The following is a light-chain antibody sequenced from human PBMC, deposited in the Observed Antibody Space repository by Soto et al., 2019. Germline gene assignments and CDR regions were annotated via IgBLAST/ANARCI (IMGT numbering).Light chain of an antibody. Sequence: EIVMTQSPATLSVFPGERVTLSCRASQTISSILAWYQQKPGRAPRLLIYSASIRATGIPARFSGSASGTDFTLTISSLQSEDFAIYYCQQYYQWPWTFGQGTKLDI. J-gene: IGKJ1*01. CDR2: SAS. CDR1: QTISSI. V-gene: IGKV3-15*01. CDR3: QQYYQWPWT.